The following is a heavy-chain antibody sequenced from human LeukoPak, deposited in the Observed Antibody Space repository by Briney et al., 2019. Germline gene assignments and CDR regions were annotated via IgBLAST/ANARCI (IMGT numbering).Heavy chain of an antibody. CDR2: ISYDGSNK. CDR1: GFTFSSYA. V-gene: IGHV3-30-3*01. Sequence: PGGSLRLSCAASGFTFSSYAMHWVRQAPGKGLEWVAVISYDGSNKYYADSVKGRFTISRDNSKNTLYLQMNSLRAEDTAAYYCARDFLLAYYFDYWGQGTLVTVSS. J-gene: IGHJ4*02. CDR3: ARDFLLAYYFDY. D-gene: IGHD3-3*02.